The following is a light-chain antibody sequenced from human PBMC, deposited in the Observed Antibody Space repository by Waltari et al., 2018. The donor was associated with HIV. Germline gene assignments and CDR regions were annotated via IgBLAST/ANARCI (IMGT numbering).Light chain of an antibody. V-gene: IGLV3-10*01. CDR2: EDT. J-gene: IGLJ1*01. Sequence: SFELTQPPSVSVSPGQTATIACSGNPLTRGSPYWYRQKSGQAPELVLYEDTKRPSVIPERFRGSRSATTATLTITGAQVGDEGDYYCYSADSSDSHRGVFGTGTAVYVL. CDR1: PLTRGS. CDR3: YSADSSDSHRGV.